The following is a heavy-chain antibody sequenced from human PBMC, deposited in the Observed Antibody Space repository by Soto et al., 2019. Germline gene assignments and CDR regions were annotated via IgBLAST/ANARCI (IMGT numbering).Heavy chain of an antibody. Sequence: ASVKVSCKASGYTFTSYAMHWVRQAPGQRLEWMGWINAGNGNTKYSQKFQGRVTITRDTSASTAYMELSSLRSEDTAVYYCASGFSIGSGSYVWYGMDVWGQGTTVTVSS. CDR2: INAGNGNT. CDR3: ASGFSIGSGSYVWYGMDV. D-gene: IGHD3-10*01. CDR1: GYTFTSYA. J-gene: IGHJ6*02. V-gene: IGHV1-3*01.